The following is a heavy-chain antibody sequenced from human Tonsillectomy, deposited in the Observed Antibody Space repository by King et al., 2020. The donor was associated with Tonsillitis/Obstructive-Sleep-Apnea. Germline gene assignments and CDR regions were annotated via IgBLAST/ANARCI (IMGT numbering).Heavy chain of an antibody. J-gene: IGHJ4*02. Sequence: VQLVESGGGVVQPGRSLRLSCAASGFAFNGFVMHWVRQAPGKGLDWVALISYDGKNIYYGDSVKGRFTISRDNSKNTLYLQMNSLRAEDTAVYYCARGSDVLDYWGQGTLVTVSS. D-gene: IGHD6-6*01. V-gene: IGHV3-30*01. CDR2: ISYDGKNI. CDR1: GFAFNGFV. CDR3: ARGSDVLDY.